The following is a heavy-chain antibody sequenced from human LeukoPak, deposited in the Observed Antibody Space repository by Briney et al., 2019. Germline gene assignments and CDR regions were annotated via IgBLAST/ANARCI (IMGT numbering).Heavy chain of an antibody. CDR3: ARPPSLRFLEWWSFGF. J-gene: IGHJ4*02. V-gene: IGHV3-23*01. D-gene: IGHD3-3*01. CDR1: GFTFSSYA. Sequence: PGGSLRLSCAASGFTFSSYAMSWVRQAPGKGLEWVSGIGGNGVSTYYADSVKGRFTVSRDNSKNTLCLQMNSLRAEDTALYYCARPPSLRFLEWWSFGFWGQGTLVTVSS. CDR2: IGGNGVST.